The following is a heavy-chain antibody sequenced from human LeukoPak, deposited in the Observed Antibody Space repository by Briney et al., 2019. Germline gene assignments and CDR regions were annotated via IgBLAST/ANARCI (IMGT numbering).Heavy chain of an antibody. J-gene: IGHJ3*02. CDR3: AREAWELLVWGAFDI. V-gene: IGHV1-2*02. CDR2: INPNSGGT. D-gene: IGHD1-26*01. CDR1: GYTFTGYY. Sequence: GASVKVSCKASGYTFTGYYMHWVRQAPGQGLEWMGWINPNSGGTNYAQKFQGRVTMTRDTSISTAYMELSRLRSDDTAVYYCAREAWELLVWGAFDIWGQGTMVTVSS.